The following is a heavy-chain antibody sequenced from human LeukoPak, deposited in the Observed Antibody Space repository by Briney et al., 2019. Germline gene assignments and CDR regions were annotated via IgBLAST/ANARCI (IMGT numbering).Heavy chain of an antibody. J-gene: IGHJ4*02. Sequence: GGSLRLPCAASGFTFSSYAMTWVRQAPGKGLEWVSTISTSGVNTYYADSVKGRFTISRDNAKNSLYLQMNSLRDEDSAVYYCARDQGIFDYWGQGTLVTVSS. CDR1: GFTFSSYA. CDR2: ISTSGVNT. V-gene: IGHV3-23*01. CDR3: ARDQGIFDY.